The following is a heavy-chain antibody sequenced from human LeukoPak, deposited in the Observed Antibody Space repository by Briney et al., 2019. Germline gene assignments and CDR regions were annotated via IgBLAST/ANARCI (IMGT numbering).Heavy chain of an antibody. V-gene: IGHV3-48*01. CDR3: ARDGVPGATVLDY. J-gene: IGHJ4*02. D-gene: IGHD2-2*01. CDR1: GFTFSTYD. Sequence: PGGSLRLSCASSGFTFSTYDMNWVRQAPGKGLGWVSYITSRRSSTYYADSVKGRFTISRDNAKNSVYLQMNSLRAEDTAVYYCARDGVPGATVLDYWGQGTLVTVYS. CDR2: ITSRRSST.